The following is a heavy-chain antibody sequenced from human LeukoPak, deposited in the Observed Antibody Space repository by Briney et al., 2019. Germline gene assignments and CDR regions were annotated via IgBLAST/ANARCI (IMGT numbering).Heavy chain of an antibody. D-gene: IGHD3-22*01. CDR2: ISSNGGST. CDR1: GFTFSSYV. J-gene: IGHJ4*02. Sequence: GGSLRLSCAASGFTFSSYVMYWVRQAPGKGLEYVSSISSNGGSTYYANSVKGRFTISRDNSKNTLYLQMGSLRAEDMAVYYCARGGQSKYDSSGYLNYFDYWGQGTLVTDSS. CDR3: ARGGQSKYDSSGYLNYFDY. V-gene: IGHV3-64*01.